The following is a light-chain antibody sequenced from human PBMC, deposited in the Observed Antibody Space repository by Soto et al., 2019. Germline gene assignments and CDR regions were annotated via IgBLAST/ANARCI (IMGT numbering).Light chain of an antibody. J-gene: IGKJ3*01. CDR1: QSINTN. CDR2: AAS. Sequence: DIEMTQAPSSLSASVGGTVTITCRASQSINTNLNWYQHKVGEAPKLLIYAASSLQSGVPSRFRGSGSGTHFTLTISSLQPEDFATYYCQHYHNLPFTFGPGTKVDVK. V-gene: IGKV1-39*01. CDR3: QHYHNLPFT.